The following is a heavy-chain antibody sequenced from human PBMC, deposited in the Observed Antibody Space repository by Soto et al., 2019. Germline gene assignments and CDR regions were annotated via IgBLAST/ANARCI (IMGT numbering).Heavy chain of an antibody. J-gene: IGHJ5*02. CDR1: GGSISRGDNY. CDR2: IYHSGST. D-gene: IGHD6-6*01. CDR3: ARERPDGARLDP. Sequence: SETLSLTCTVSGGSISRGDNYWSWIRQPPGKGLEWIGYIYHSGSTYYNPSLKSRVTISVDTSKNQFSLKLSSVTAADTAVYYCARERPDGARLDPWGQGTLVTGSS. V-gene: IGHV4-30-4*01.